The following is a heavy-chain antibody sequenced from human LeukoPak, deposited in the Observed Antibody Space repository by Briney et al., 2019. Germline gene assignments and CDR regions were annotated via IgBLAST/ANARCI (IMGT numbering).Heavy chain of an antibody. J-gene: IGHJ4*02. D-gene: IGHD3-10*01. Sequence: GGSLRLSCAASGFTFSSYWMSWVRQAPGKGLERVANIKQDGSEKYYVDSVKGRFTISRDNAKNSLYPQMNSLRAEDTAVYYCASQSYGLFEYWGQGTLVTVSS. V-gene: IGHV3-7*01. CDR3: ASQSYGLFEY. CDR1: GFTFSSYW. CDR2: IKQDGSEK.